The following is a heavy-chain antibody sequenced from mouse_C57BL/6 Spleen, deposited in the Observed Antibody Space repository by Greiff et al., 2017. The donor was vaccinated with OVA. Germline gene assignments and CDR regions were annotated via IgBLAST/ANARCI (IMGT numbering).Heavy chain of an antibody. CDR3: ARGYYSNYDAMDY. CDR1: GYTFTDYY. V-gene: IGHV1-26*01. D-gene: IGHD2-5*01. J-gene: IGHJ4*01. CDR2: INPNNGGT. Sequence: EVQLQQSGPELVKPGASVKISCKASGYTFTDYYMNWVKQSHGKSLEWIGDINPNNGGTSYNQTFKGKATLTVDKSSSTAYMELRSLTSEDSAVYYCARGYYSNYDAMDYWGQGTSVTVSS.